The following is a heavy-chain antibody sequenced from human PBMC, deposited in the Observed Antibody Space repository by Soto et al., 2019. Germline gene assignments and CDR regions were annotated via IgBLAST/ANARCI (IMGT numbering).Heavy chain of an antibody. Sequence: GESLKISCKGSGYSFTSYWIGWVRQMPGKGLEWMGIIYPGDSDTRYSPSFQGQVTISADKSISTAYLQWSSLKASDTAMYYCARHKGLTTDKLAPDYWGQGTLVTVSS. CDR1: GYSFTSYW. V-gene: IGHV5-51*01. CDR2: IYPGDSDT. D-gene: IGHD1-1*01. J-gene: IGHJ4*02. CDR3: ARHKGLTTDKLAPDY.